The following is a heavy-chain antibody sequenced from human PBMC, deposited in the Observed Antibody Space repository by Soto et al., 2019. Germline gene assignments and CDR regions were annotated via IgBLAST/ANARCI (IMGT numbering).Heavy chain of an antibody. D-gene: IGHD3-9*01. CDR1: GDSISSYY. Sequence: SETLSLTCTVSGDSISSYYWSWIRQPPGKGLEWIGYVYYSGSTNYNPSLKSRVTISVDTSKNQFSLKLSSVTAADTAIYYCARHLRYFVWPCFDYWGQGTLVTVSS. CDR2: VYYSGST. CDR3: ARHLRYFVWPCFDY. V-gene: IGHV4-59*08. J-gene: IGHJ4*02.